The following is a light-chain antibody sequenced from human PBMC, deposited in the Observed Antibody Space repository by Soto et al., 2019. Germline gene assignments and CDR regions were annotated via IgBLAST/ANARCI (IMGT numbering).Light chain of an antibody. CDR3: SSYAGSYIYV. CDR1: NIGSKS. CDR2: DDC. Sequence: SYELTQPPSVSVAPGQTARITCGGNNIGSKSVHWYQQKPGQAPVLVVYDDCDRPSGIPERFSGSKSGNTASLTISGLQAEDEADYYCSSYAGSYIYVFATGTKVTV. V-gene: IGLV3-21*02. J-gene: IGLJ1*01.